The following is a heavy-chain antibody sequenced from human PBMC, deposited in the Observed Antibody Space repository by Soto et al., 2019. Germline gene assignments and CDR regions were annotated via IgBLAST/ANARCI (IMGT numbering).Heavy chain of an antibody. CDR3: ARDQRRIVVVVAATDAFDI. Sequence: GASVKVSCKASGYTFTSYGISWVRQAPGQGLEWMGWISAYNGNTNYAQKLQGRVTMTTDTSTSTAYMELRSLRSDDTAVYYCARDQRRIVVVVAATDAFDIWGQGTMVTVS. J-gene: IGHJ3*02. CDR2: ISAYNGNT. D-gene: IGHD2-15*01. V-gene: IGHV1-18*01. CDR1: GYTFTSYG.